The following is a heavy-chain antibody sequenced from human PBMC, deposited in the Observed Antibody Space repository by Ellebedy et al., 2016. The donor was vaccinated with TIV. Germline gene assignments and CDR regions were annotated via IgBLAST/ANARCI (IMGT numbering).Heavy chain of an antibody. V-gene: IGHV3-33*08. CDR2: TGADGSNQ. Sequence: GGSLRLXXAGAKFIFRNYGIHWVRQAPGKGLGWVAVTGADGSNQYYTDSVRGRFTLSRDNSKNTLYLQMDRLRVEDTAVYYCARGAYFTVTDTSLIDYWGLGTLVTVSS. CDR1: KFIFRNYG. CDR3: ARGAYFTVTDTSLIDY. J-gene: IGHJ4*02. D-gene: IGHD2-21*01.